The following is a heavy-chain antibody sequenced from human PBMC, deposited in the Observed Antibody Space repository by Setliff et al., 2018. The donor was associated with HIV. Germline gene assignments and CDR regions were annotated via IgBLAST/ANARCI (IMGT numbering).Heavy chain of an antibody. V-gene: IGHV4-4*07. Sequence: PSETLSLTCTVSGGSISSYYWSWIRQPAGKGLEWIGRIYTSGSTNYNPSLKSRVTISVDTSKNQFSLRLSSVIAADTAVYYCARGPPGSSIGWYVGYWGQGTLVTVSS. J-gene: IGHJ4*02. CDR2: IYTSGST. CDR1: GGSISSYY. D-gene: IGHD6-19*01. CDR3: ARGPPGSSIGWYVGY.